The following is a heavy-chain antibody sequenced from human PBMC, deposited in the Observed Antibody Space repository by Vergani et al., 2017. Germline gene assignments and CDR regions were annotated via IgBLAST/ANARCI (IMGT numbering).Heavy chain of an antibody. D-gene: IGHD2-2*02. J-gene: IGHJ6*03. Sequence: QVQLVQSGAEVKKPGSSVKVSCKASGGTFSSYAISWVRQAPGQGLEWMGGIIPIFGTANYAQKFQGRATVTADESTGTSYMELSSLRSEDTAVYYCADTKGQCSRTRCYTRAAYYYYYMDVWGEGTTVTVSS. CDR1: GGTFSSYA. CDR2: IIPIFGTA. V-gene: IGHV1-69*01. CDR3: ADTKGQCSRTRCYTRAAYYYYYMDV.